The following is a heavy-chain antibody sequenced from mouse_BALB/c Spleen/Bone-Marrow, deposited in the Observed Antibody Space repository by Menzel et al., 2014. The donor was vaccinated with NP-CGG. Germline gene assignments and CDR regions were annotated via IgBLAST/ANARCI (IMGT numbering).Heavy chain of an antibody. Sequence: VQLQQSGAELVRPGSSVTISCKASGYAFSSYWMNWVKQRPGKGLEWIGQIYPGDGATNYNGKFKGKATLTADKSSSTAYMQVSSLTSEYSAVYFCARGDEFAYGGQGTLVTVSA. CDR2: IYPGDGAT. J-gene: IGHJ3*01. V-gene: IGHV1-80*01. CDR1: GYAFSSYW. CDR3: ARGDEFAY.